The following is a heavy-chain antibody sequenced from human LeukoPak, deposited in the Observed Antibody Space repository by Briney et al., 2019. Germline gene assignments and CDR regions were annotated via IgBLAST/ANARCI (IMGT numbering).Heavy chain of an antibody. J-gene: IGHJ6*02. D-gene: IGHD1-26*01. CDR3: ARHVLLNGKDV. CDR2: IYYSGST. V-gene: IGHV4-39*01. Sequence: ASETLSLTCTVSGGSISSSTYYWGWIRQPPGEGLEWIGSIYYSGSTYYNPSLKSRVTISVDTSKNQFSLKLSSVTAADTAVYYCARHVLLNGKDVWGQGTTVTVSS. CDR1: GGSISSSTYY.